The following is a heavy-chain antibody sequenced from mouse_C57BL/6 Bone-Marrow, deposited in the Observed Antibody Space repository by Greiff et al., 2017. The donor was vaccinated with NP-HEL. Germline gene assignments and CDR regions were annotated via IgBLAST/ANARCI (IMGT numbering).Heavy chain of an antibody. D-gene: IGHD1-1*01. CDR2: IDPSVSET. Sequence: QVQLKQPGAELVRPGSSVKLSCKASGYTFTSYWMHWVKQRPIQGLEWIGNIDPSVSETHYNQKFKDKATLTVDKSSSTAYMQLSSLTSEDSAVYYCARSTTVVATDAMDYWGQGTSVTVSS. V-gene: IGHV1-52*01. J-gene: IGHJ4*01. CDR1: GYTFTSYW. CDR3: ARSTTVVATDAMDY.